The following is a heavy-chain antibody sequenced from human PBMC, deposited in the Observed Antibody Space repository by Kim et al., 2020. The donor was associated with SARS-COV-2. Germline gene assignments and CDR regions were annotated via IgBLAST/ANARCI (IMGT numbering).Heavy chain of an antibody. CDR1: GFTVNSNY. V-gene: IGHV3-53*01. J-gene: IGHJ5*02. CDR2: IYSGGST. Sequence: GGSLRLSCAASGFTVNSNYINWVRQAPGKGLEWVSVIYSGGSTYYADSVNGRFTISRDNSKNTLYLQMNSLRAEDTAVYYCARDPPATGTSPWGQGTLVTVSS. D-gene: IGHD1-1*01. CDR3: ARDPPATGTSP.